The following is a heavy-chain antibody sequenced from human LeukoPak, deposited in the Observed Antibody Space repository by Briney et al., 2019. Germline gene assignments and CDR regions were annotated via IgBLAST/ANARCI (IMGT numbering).Heavy chain of an antibody. V-gene: IGHV4-59*12. J-gene: IGHJ4*02. CDR1: GGSISSYY. Sequence: SETLSLTCTVSGGSISSYYWSWIRQPPGKGLEWIGYIYYSGSTNYNPSLKSRVTISVDRSKNQFSLKLSSVTAADTAVYYCAREIPRSYFDYWGQGTLVTVSS. CDR3: AREIPRSYFDY. CDR2: IYYSGST.